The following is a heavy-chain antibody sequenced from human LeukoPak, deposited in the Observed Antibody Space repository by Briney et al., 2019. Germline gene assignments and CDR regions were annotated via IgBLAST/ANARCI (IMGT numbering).Heavy chain of an antibody. CDR2: IYYSGST. CDR1: GGSISSGDYY. Sequence: SQTLSLTCTVSGGSISSGDYYWSWIRQPPGKGLEWIGYIYYSGSTYYNPSLKSRVTISVDTSKNQFSLKLSSVTAADTAVYYCARGDLYYYDSSGYNAYFDYWGQGTLVTVSS. J-gene: IGHJ4*02. D-gene: IGHD3-22*01. V-gene: IGHV4-30-4*01. CDR3: ARGDLYYYDSSGYNAYFDY.